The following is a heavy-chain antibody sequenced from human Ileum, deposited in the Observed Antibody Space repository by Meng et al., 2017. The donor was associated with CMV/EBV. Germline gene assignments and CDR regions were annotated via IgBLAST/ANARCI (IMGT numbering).Heavy chain of an antibody. J-gene: IGHJ4*02. V-gene: IGHV3-74*01. CDR3: ARTNNADY. CDR1: GFTLSNYW. D-gene: IGHD1-14*01. CDR2: ISFDGSST. Sequence: EVVLVESGGGLVQPGGSLRLSFAASGFTLSNYWVQWVRQAPGKGLVWVASISFDGSSTNYADSVKGRFTMSRDNAKNTMYLQMNSVRVDDTAMYYCARTNNADYWGQGTLVTVSS.